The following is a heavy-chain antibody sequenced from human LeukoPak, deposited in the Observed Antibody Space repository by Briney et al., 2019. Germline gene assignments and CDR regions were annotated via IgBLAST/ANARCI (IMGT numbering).Heavy chain of an antibody. J-gene: IGHJ4*02. CDR1: GYTFTSYG. V-gene: IGHV1-18*01. CDR3: ARASSARRGVACDY. Sequence: ASVKVSCKASGYTFTSYGISWVRQAPGQGLEWMGWISAYNGNTHYAQKLQGGVTMTTDTSTNTAYMELRSLRSDDTAVYYCARASSARRGVACDYWGQGTLVTVSS. D-gene: IGHD6-6*01. CDR2: ISAYNGNT.